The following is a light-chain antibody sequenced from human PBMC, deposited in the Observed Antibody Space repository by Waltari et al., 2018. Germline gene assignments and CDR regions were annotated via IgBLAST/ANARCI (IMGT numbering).Light chain of an antibody. CDR3: EHYNGFPYT. Sequence: DIQMTQSPSSLSASVGDRVSISCRASQEISIFLNWYQQKPGKAPKLLIYKASNLESGVPSRFSGSGSGTEFTLTISSLQTDDFATYYCEHYNGFPYTFGQGTRLEI. J-gene: IGKJ2*01. CDR2: KAS. CDR1: QEISIF. V-gene: IGKV1-5*03.